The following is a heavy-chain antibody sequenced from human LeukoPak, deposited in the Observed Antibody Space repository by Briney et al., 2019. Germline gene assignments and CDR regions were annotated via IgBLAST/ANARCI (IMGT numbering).Heavy chain of an antibody. CDR1: GFSFSISA. CDR2: ITSSSSNI. V-gene: IGHV3-48*02. Sequence: GGSLRLSCAASGFSFSISAVHWVRQAPGKGLEWVSYITSSSSNIYYADSVKGRFTISRDNAKNSLYLQLNSLRDEDTAVYYCARDLQIPAHGYSVDYWGQGTLVTVSS. J-gene: IGHJ4*02. D-gene: IGHD5-24*01. CDR3: ARDLQIPAHGYSVDY.